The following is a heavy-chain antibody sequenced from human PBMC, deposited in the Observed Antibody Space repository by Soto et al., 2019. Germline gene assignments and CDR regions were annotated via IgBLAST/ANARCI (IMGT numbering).Heavy chain of an antibody. CDR3: ARESSLSSGYSTYYYYYGMDV. D-gene: IGHD3-22*01. J-gene: IGHJ6*02. Sequence: QVQLVQSGAEVKKPGASVKVSCKASGYTFTSYYMHWVRQAPGQGLEWMGIINPSGGSTSYAQKFQGRVTMTRDTSTSTVYMELSSLRSEDTAVYYCARESSLSSGYSTYYYYYGMDVWGQGTTVTVSS. CDR2: INPSGGST. V-gene: IGHV1-46*01. CDR1: GYTFTSYY.